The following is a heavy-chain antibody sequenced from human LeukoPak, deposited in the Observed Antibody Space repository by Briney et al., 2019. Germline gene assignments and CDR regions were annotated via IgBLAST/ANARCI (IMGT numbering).Heavy chain of an antibody. D-gene: IGHD3-9*01. CDR2: INPNSGGT. CDR3: ARASINAYYYYYGMDV. Sequence: GASVKVSCKASGYTFTGYYMHWVRQAPGQGLERMGWINPNSGGTNYAQKFQGRVTMTRDTSISTAYMELSRLRSDDTAVYYCARASINAYYYYYGMDVWGQGTTVTVSS. CDR1: GYTFTGYY. J-gene: IGHJ6*02. V-gene: IGHV1-2*02.